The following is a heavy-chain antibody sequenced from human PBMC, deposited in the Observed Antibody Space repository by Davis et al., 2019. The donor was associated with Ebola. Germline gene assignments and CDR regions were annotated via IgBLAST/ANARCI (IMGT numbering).Heavy chain of an antibody. Sequence: SLKISCAASGFTFGHYGMHWVRQVPGKGLEWVSGISWNSDTIDYADSMKGRLSISRDNTKNSLYLQMNSLRAEDTAVYYCAKDLYSSGWWGGAFDIWGQGTMVTVSS. V-gene: IGHV3-9*01. CDR3: AKDLYSSGWWGGAFDI. CDR1: GFTFGHYG. J-gene: IGHJ3*02. CDR2: ISWNSDTI. D-gene: IGHD6-19*01.